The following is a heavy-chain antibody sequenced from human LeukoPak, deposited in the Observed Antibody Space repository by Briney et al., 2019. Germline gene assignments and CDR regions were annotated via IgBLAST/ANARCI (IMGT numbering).Heavy chain of an antibody. CDR2: MYSSGGT. V-gene: IGHV4-39*01. D-gene: IGHD3-3*01. CDR1: GGSISSSSYY. J-gene: IGHJ4*02. CDR3: ASNEWSGYYFAF. Sequence: SETLSLTCTVSGGSISSSSYYWGWIRQPPGKGLEWIGSMYSSGGTYYNPSLKSRVIMSVDTSKNQFSLKLSSVTAADTAVYYCASNEWSGYYFAFWGQGTLVTVSS.